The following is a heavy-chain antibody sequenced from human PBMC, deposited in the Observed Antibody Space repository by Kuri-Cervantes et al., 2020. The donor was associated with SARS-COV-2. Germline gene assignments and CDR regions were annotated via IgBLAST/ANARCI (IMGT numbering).Heavy chain of an antibody. CDR2: LRGSGGST. D-gene: IGHD3-22*01. CDR1: GFTFSSYA. J-gene: IGHJ6*03. Sequence: GESLKISCAASGFTFSSYAMSWVRQAPGKGLEWVSALRGSGGSTYYADSVKGRFTISRDNSKNTLYLQMNSLRAEDTAVYYCAKDYYESSGWNYYYYYMDVWGKGTTVTVSS. V-gene: IGHV3-23*01. CDR3: AKDYYESSGWNYYYYYMDV.